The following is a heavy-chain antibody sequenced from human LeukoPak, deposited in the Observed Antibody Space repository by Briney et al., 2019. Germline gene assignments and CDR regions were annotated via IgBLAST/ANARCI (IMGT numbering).Heavy chain of an antibody. D-gene: IGHD2/OR15-2a*01. CDR3: TRGDNT. CDR2: IYTSGNT. V-gene: IGHV4-61*02. CDR1: GGSISSGSYY. J-gene: IGHJ5*02. Sequence: ASETLSLTCTVSGGSISSGSYYWSWIRQPAGKGLEWIGRIYTSGNTNYKPSLQSRVTISVDTAKNQFSLKLSSVTAADTAVYYCTRGDNTWGQGTLVTVSS.